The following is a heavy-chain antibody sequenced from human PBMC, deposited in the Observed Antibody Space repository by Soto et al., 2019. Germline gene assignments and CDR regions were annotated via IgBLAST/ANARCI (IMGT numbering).Heavy chain of an antibody. CDR1: GFIFDNAW. J-gene: IGHJ5*02. CDR2: IKSETDGGTM. D-gene: IGHD1-26*01. CDR3: ADSVEATAWFDP. V-gene: IGHV3-15*07. Sequence: EVHLVESGGALVKPGGSLRLSCAASGFIFDNAWMNWVRQAPGKGLEWVGRIKSETDGGTMDYAAPVKGRFTISRDDSKDTLYLQMNDLKTEDTAVYYCADSVEATAWFDPWGQGTLVTVSS.